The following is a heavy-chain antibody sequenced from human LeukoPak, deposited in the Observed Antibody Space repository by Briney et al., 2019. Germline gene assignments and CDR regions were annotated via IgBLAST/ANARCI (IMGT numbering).Heavy chain of an antibody. V-gene: IGHV1-58*02. CDR2: IVVGSSNT. CDR3: ASETSRYFDWPPSGMDV. CDR1: GFTFTSSP. D-gene: IGHD3-9*01. Sequence: GTSVKVSCKASGFTFTSSPMQWVRQARGQRLEWIGWIVVGSSNTNYAQNFQERVTITRDMSTSTTYMELSSLRSEDTAVYYCASETSRYFDWPPSGMDVWGQGTTVTVSS. J-gene: IGHJ6*02.